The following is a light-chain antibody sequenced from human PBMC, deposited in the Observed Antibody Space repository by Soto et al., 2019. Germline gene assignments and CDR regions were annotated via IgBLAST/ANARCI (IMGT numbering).Light chain of an antibody. CDR2: VND. CDR1: SSNMGTNT. J-gene: IGLJ1*01. V-gene: IGLV1-44*01. CDR3: VAWDDHLYAHA. Sequence: CVLNQPPSATGTHGQRLTISCFGGSSNMGTNTVGWYQQLPGAAPKVLIYVNDKRPSGVPDRFSGSNSGTSASLTISGHQSEDEADYYCVAWDDHLYAHAFGPVSEVTVL.